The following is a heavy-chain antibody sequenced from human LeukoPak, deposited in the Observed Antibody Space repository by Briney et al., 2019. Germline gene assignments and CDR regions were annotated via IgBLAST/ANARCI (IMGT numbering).Heavy chain of an antibody. D-gene: IGHD4-17*01. CDR2: IYYSGST. Sequence: SETLSLTCTVSAGSISSSYWSWIRQPPGKGLEWIGYIYYSGSTNYNPSLKSRVTISVDTSKNQFSLKLNSVTAADTAVYYCARQGPVTTAGTTRTNPFDYWGQGTLVTVSS. CDR3: ARQGPVTTAGTTRTNPFDY. J-gene: IGHJ4*02. V-gene: IGHV4-59*08. CDR1: AGSISSSY.